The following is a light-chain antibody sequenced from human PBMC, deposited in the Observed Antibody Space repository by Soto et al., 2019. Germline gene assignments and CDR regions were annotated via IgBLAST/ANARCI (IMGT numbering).Light chain of an antibody. V-gene: IGKV1-5*01. CDR3: QQYNSYWRT. CDR2: DAS. Sequence: DIQMTQSPSTLSASVGDRVTITCQASQTISNWLAWYQQKPGKAPKLLIYDASSLESGVPSRFSGSGSGTEFTLTISSLQPDDFATYYCQQYNSYWRTFGQGTKVEIK. CDR1: QTISNW. J-gene: IGKJ1*01.